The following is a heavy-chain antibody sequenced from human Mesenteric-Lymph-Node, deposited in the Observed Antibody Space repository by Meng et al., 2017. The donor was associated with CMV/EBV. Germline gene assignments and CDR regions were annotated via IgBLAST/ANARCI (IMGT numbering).Heavy chain of an antibody. CDR2: IYHSGST. V-gene: IGHV4-4*02. J-gene: IGHJ6*02. Sequence: SISSSNWWSWVRQPPGKGLEWIGEIYHSGSTNYNPSLKSRVTISVDKSKNQFSLKLSSVTAADTAVYYCARDPAERYSYGYYGMDVWGQGTTVTVSS. CDR3: ARDPAERYSYGYYGMDV. CDR1: SISSSNW. D-gene: IGHD5-18*01.